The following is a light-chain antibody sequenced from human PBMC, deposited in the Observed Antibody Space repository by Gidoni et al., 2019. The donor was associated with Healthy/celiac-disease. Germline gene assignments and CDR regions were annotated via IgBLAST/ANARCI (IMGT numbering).Light chain of an antibody. Sequence: DIQLTQSPSFLSASVGDRVTITCRASQGISSYLAWYQPKPGKAPKLLIYAASTLQSGVPSRFSGSGSGTEFTLTISSLQPEDFATYYCQQLNSYPLTFGGGTKVEIK. CDR3: QQLNSYPLT. J-gene: IGKJ4*01. CDR1: QGISSY. CDR2: AAS. V-gene: IGKV1-9*01.